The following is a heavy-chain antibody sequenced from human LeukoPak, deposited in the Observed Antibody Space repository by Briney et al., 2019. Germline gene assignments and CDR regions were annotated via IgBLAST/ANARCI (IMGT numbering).Heavy chain of an antibody. CDR3: ARARERLTAMVRYFDY. J-gene: IGHJ4*02. CDR1: GFTFSSYS. CDR2: ISSSSSYI. Sequence: PGGSLRLSCAASGFTFSSYSMNWVRQAPGKGLEWVSSISSSSSYIYYADSAKGRFTISRDNAKNSLYLQMNSLRAEDTAVYYCARARERLTAMVRYFDYWGQGTLVTVSS. D-gene: IGHD5-18*01. V-gene: IGHV3-21*01.